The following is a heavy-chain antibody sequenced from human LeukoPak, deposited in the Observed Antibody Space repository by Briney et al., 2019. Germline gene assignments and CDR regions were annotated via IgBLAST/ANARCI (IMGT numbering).Heavy chain of an antibody. CDR2: IYYSGST. V-gene: IGHV4-61*08. CDR1: GGSISSGGYY. Sequence: PPQTLSLTCTVSGGSISSGGYYWSWIRQPPGKGLEWIGYIYYSGSTNYNPSLKSRVTISVDTSKNQFSLKLSSVTAADTAVYYCLTGTNRPGIFDYWGQGTLVTVSS. CDR3: LTGTNRPGIFDY. J-gene: IGHJ4*02. D-gene: IGHD1-7*01.